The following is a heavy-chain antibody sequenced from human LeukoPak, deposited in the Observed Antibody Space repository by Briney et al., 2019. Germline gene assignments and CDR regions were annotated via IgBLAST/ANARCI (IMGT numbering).Heavy chain of an antibody. Sequence: GGSLRLSCAASGFTFSSSWMTWVRQAPGKGLEWVANIKQDGGEKYYVDSVKGRFTISRDNAKNSLYLQMNSLRAEDTAIYYCARDLYNSASKWGQGTLVTVSS. J-gene: IGHJ4*02. CDR2: IKQDGGEK. CDR1: GFTFSSSW. V-gene: IGHV3-7*03. CDR3: ARDLYNSASK. D-gene: IGHD6-25*01.